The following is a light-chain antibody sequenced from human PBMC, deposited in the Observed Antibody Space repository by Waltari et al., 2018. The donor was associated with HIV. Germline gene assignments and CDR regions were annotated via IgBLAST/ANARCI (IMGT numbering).Light chain of an antibody. CDR2: GAS. J-gene: IGKJ2*01. CDR3: QQNIHWPPYT. CDR1: QSLTAN. Sequence: LTQSPATLSVSVGERATPSCTASQSLTANLAWYQQRPGHAPRLLIYGASSRATDIPARFSGSGSGTDYTLTISTVQSEDSAVYYCQQNIHWPPYTFGQGTKL. V-gene: IGKV3-15*01.